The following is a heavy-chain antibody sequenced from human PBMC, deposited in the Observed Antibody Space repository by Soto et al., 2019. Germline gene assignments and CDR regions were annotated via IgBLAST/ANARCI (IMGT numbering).Heavy chain of an antibody. J-gene: IGHJ4*02. CDR1: GLTVSGK. V-gene: IGHV3-30*18. CDR3: AKPQDSSSWYWLLYFDY. D-gene: IGHD6-13*01. CDR2: ISYDGSNK. Sequence: PGGSLRLSCVASGLTVSGKKYMAWVRQAPGKGPEWVAVISYDGSNKYYADSVKGRFTISRDNSKNTLYLQMNSLRAEDTAVYYCAKPQDSSSWYWLLYFDYWGQGTLVTVSS.